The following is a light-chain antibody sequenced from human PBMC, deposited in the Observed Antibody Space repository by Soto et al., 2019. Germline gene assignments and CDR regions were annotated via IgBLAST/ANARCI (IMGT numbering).Light chain of an antibody. V-gene: IGLV1-47*01. CDR2: RDD. CDR1: ISNIGSKY. CDR3: ASWDDSLNAWV. J-gene: IGLJ3*02. Sequence: QSVLTQPPSASTTPGQRVTIFCSGGISNIGSKYVYWYQHLPGEAPKLLIYRDDHRPSGVPDRSSGSKSGTSASLAISGLRSEDEAEYYCASWDDSLNAWVFGGGTKLTVL.